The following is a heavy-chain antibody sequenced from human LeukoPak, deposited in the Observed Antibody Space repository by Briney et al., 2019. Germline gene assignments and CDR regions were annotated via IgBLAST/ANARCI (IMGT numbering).Heavy chain of an antibody. J-gene: IGHJ4*02. V-gene: IGHV4-59*06. D-gene: IGHD5-18*01. Sequence: SETLSLTCTVSGGSISSYYWSWIRQPPGKGLEWIGYIYYSGSTYYNPSLKSRVTISVDTSKNQFSLKLSSVTAADTAVYYCARVPAGAGGAMVNFDYWGQGTLVTVSS. CDR2: IYYSGST. CDR1: GGSISSYY. CDR3: ARVPAGAGGAMVNFDY.